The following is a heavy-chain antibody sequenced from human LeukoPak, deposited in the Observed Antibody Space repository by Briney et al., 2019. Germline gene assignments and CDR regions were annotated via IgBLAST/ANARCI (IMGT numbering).Heavy chain of an antibody. D-gene: IGHD1-1*01. CDR1: GGTFSSYA. V-gene: IGHV1-69*13. CDR2: IIPIFCTA. Sequence: SVKVSCKASGGTFSSYAISWVRQAPGQGLEWMGGIIPIFCTANYAQKFQGRVTITADESTSTAYMELSSLRSEDTAVYYCARAMDLVGTYNWFDPWGQGTLVTVSS. J-gene: IGHJ5*02. CDR3: ARAMDLVGTYNWFDP.